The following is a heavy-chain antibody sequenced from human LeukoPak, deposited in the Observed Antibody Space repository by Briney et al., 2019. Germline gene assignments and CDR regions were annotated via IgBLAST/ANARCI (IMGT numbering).Heavy chain of an antibody. D-gene: IGHD5-18*01. CDR3: ARERRSYGYSFDY. J-gene: IGHJ4*02. CDR1: GGSISSYY. V-gene: IGHV4-59*01. CDR2: IYYSGST. Sequence: PSETLSLTCTVSGGSISSYYWSWIRQPPGKGLEWIGYIYYSGSTNYNPSLKSRVTIPVDTSKNQFSLKLSSVTAADTAVYYCARERRSYGYSFDYWGQGTLVTVSS.